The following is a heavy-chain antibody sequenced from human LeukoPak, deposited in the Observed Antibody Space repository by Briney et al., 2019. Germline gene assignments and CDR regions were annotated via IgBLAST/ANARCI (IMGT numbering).Heavy chain of an antibody. D-gene: IGHD5-18*01. V-gene: IGHV3-30*04. J-gene: IGHJ5*02. CDR3: ARAREVDTAMVTTS. Sequence: GGSLRLSCAASGFTFSSYAMHWVRQAPGKGLEWVAVISYDGSNKYYADSVKGRFTISRDNSKNKLYLQMNSLRAEDTAVYYCARAREVDTAMVTTSWGQGTLVTVSS. CDR1: GFTFSSYA. CDR2: ISYDGSNK.